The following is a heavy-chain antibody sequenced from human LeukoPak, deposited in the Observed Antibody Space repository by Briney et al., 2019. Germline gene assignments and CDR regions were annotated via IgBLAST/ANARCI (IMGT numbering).Heavy chain of an antibody. D-gene: IGHD2-2*01. V-gene: IGHV3-21*05. CDR2: INTDSSDI. Sequence: GGSLRLSCAASGFTFSRYAMNWVRQAPGKGLQWVSYINTDSSDIHYADSVKGRFTISRDNARNTLYLQLSSLRAEDSAVYYCARDAFQPGLIDSWGQGTLVTVSS. J-gene: IGHJ4*02. CDR1: GFTFSRYA. CDR3: ARDAFQPGLIDS.